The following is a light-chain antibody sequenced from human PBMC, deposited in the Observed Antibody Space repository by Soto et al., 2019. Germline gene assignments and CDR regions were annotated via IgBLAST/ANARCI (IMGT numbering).Light chain of an antibody. Sequence: DIQMTQSPSTLSASVGDRVTITCRASQVISTWLAWYQQKQGKVAKLLIYDVASLEIGGPSGFSGSRSGTEFTLTITSLQPDESAAYDLQHYESYSLTFGGGTKVDIK. J-gene: IGKJ4*01. CDR2: DVA. CDR3: QHYESYSLT. CDR1: QVISTW. V-gene: IGKV1-5*01.